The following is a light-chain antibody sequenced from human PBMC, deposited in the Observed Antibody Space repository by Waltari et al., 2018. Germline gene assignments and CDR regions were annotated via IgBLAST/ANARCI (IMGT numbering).Light chain of an antibody. Sequence: QSVLTQPPSASGASGQRGPTSCPGRGTHLRHSSAVDWYPQLPRPAPKLLIYGSPSRPLGVPDRFFGSTSGTSASLAITGLQAEDEADYYCPSYDTSRRVVFGGGTKLTVL. J-gene: IGLJ3*02. CDR1: GTHLRHSSA. CDR2: GSP. V-gene: IGLV1-40*01. CDR3: PSYDTSRRVV.